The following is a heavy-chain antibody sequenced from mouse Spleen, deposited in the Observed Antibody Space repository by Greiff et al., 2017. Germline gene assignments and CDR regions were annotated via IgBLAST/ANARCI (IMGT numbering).Heavy chain of an antibody. J-gene: IGHJ2*01. V-gene: IGHV5-6-5*01. CDR3: ARGRNGYDSYFDY. D-gene: IGHD2-2*01. Sequence: EVQRVESGGGLVKPGGSLKLSCAASGFTFSSYAMSWVRQTPEKRLEWVASISSGGSTYYPDSVKGRFTISRDNARNILYLQMSSLRSEDTAMYYCARGRNGYDSYFDYWGQGTTLTVSS. CDR2: ISSGGST. CDR1: GFTFSSYA.